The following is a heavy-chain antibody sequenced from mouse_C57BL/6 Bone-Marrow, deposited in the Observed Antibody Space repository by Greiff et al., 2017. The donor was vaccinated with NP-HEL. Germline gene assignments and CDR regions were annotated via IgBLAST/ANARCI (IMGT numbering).Heavy chain of an antibody. J-gene: IGHJ1*03. CDR2: IDPNSGGT. CDR3: ARYYYGSSGWYFDV. CDR1: GYTFTSYW. D-gene: IGHD1-1*01. Sequence: QVHVKQPGADLVKPGASVKLSCKASGYTFTSYWMHWVKQRPGRGLEWIGRIDPNSGGTKFNEKFKTKATLTVDKPSSTAYMQLSSLTSEDSAVYYCARYYYGSSGWYFDVWGTGTTVTVSS. V-gene: IGHV1-72*01.